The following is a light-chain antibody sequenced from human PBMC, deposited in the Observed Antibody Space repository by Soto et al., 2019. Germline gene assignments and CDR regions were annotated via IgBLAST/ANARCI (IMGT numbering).Light chain of an antibody. J-gene: IGLJ3*02. Sequence: QSVLTQPASVSGSPGQSITISCTGTSSDVGGYNYVSWYQQHPGKAPKLMIYDVTNRPSGVSNRFSGSKSGNTAYLTISGLQAEDEADYYCSSYTSSSTPLVFGGGTKVTVL. CDR2: DVT. CDR1: SSDVGGYNY. V-gene: IGLV2-14*01. CDR3: SSYTSSSTPLV.